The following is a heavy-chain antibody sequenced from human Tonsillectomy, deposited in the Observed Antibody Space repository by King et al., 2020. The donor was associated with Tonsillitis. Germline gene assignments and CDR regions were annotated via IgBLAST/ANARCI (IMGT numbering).Heavy chain of an antibody. D-gene: IGHD3-16*02. CDR3: AGGELSLDAFDI. J-gene: IGHJ3*02. CDR1: GDSVSSNSAA. Sequence: VQLQQSGPGLVKPSQTLSLTCAISGDSVSSNSAAWNWIRQSPSRGLEWLGRTDYRSKWYNDYAVSLKSRITINQDTSKHQFSLQLNSVTPEDTAVYYCAGGELSLDAFDIWGQGTMVTVSS. CDR2: TDYRSKWYN. V-gene: IGHV6-1*01.